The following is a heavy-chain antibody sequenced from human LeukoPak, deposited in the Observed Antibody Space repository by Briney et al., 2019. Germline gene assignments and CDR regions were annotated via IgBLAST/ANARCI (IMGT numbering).Heavy chain of an antibody. Sequence: GGSLRLFCTASGFTFSGYWMSWVRQAPGKGLEWVANINRDGSDTQYVDSVKGRFTISRDNAKNSLYLQMNSLRAEDTAVYYCARFSRCSSGYWGQGSLVTVSS. V-gene: IGHV3-7*01. D-gene: IGHD6-13*01. CDR2: INRDGSDT. CDR1: GFTFSGYW. CDR3: ARFSRCSSGY. J-gene: IGHJ4*02.